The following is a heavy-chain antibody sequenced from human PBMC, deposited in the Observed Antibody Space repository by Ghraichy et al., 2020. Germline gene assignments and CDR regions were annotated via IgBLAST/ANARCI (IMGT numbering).Heavy chain of an antibody. CDR2: ISTKNGNT. CDR3: ARHIQREYQLLSAAYGMDV. D-gene: IGHD2-2*01. CDR1: EYTFRRYA. Sequence: ASVQVSCKASEYTFRRYAIIWVRQAPGQGLEWMGWISTKNGNTKYAQKVQGRVTMTTDTSTSTAYMELRSLRSDDTAVYYCARHIQREYQLLSAAYGMDVWGQGTTVIVS. J-gene: IGHJ6*02. V-gene: IGHV1-18*01.